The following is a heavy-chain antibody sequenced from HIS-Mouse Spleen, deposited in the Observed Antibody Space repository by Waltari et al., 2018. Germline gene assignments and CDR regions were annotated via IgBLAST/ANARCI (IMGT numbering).Heavy chain of an antibody. V-gene: IGHV3-30*04. Sequence: QVQLVESGGGVVQPGRSLRLSCAASGFTFSSYAMHWVRPAPGKGLEWVAVISYDGSNKNYADSVKGRFTISRDNSKNTLYLQMNSLRAEDTAVYYCARPGYWGQGTLVTVSS. CDR1: GFTFSSYA. CDR2: ISYDGSNK. J-gene: IGHJ4*02. CDR3: ARPGY.